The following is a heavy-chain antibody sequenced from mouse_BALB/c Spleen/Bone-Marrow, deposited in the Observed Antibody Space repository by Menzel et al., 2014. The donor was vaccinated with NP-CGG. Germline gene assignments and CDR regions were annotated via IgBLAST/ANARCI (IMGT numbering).Heavy chain of an antibody. D-gene: IGHD1-2*01. CDR3: ARDHYGYYTMD. V-gene: IGHV5-9-4*01. CDR1: GFTFSSYA. Sequence: EVMLVESGGGLVKPGGSLKLSCAASGFTFSSYAMSWVRQSPEKRLEWVAEISSGGSYTYYPDTVTGRFTISRDNAKNTLYLEMSSLRSEDTAMYYCARDHYGYYTMDWGQGTSVTVSS. CDR2: ISSGGSYT. J-gene: IGHJ4*01.